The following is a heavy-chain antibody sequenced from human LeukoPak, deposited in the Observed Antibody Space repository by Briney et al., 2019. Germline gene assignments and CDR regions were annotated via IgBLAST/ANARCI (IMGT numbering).Heavy chain of an antibody. CDR2: ISSTSNHK. V-gene: IGHV3-21*06. Sequence: GGSLRLSCAASGFVFRSFSMTWVRQAPGKGLEWVASISSTSNHKYHADSVKGRFTISRDNDENSLYLQMNSLRAEDTALYYCATRVTADSYDASDIWGQGTMVTVSS. D-gene: IGHD6-25*01. J-gene: IGHJ3*02. CDR3: ATRVTADSYDASDI. CDR1: GFVFRSFS.